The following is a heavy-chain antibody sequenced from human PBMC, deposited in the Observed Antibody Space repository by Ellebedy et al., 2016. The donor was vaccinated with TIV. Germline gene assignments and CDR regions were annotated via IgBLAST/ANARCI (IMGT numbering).Heavy chain of an antibody. Sequence: MPSETLSLTCTVSGGSISHYYWNWIRQPPGKGLEWIGYISYTGINNYNPALKSRVTIPVDTSKTQFSLKLRSVTAADTAVYFCARDNWGSIDLWGQGTLVTVSS. CDR2: ISYTGIN. CDR1: GGSISHYY. V-gene: IGHV4-59*01. J-gene: IGHJ5*02. D-gene: IGHD3-16*01. CDR3: ARDNWGSIDL.